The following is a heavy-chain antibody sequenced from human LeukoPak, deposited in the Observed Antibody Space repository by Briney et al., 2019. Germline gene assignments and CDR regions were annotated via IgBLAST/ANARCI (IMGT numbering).Heavy chain of an antibody. CDR1: GYTFTGYY. CDR2: INPNSGGT. Sequence: ASVKVSCKASGYTFTGYYMHWVRQAPGQGLEWMGWINPNSGGTNYAQKFQGRVTMTRDTSISTAYMELSRLRSDDTAVYYCARTLSSSWYYFDYWGQGTLATVSS. D-gene: IGHD6-13*01. V-gene: IGHV1-2*02. J-gene: IGHJ4*02. CDR3: ARTLSSSWYYFDY.